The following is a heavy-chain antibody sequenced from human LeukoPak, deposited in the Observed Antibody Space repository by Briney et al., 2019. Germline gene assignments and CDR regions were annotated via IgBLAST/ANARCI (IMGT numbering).Heavy chain of an antibody. CDR3: ARGDGEVAFDI. Sequence: ASVKVSCKASGYTFTGYYMHWVRQAPGQGLEWMGWINPNSGGTNYAQKIQGRVTMTRDTSISTAYMELSRLRSDDTAVYYCARGDGEVAFDIWGQGTMVTVSS. D-gene: IGHD4-17*01. CDR1: GYTFTGYY. CDR2: INPNSGGT. J-gene: IGHJ3*02. V-gene: IGHV1-2*02.